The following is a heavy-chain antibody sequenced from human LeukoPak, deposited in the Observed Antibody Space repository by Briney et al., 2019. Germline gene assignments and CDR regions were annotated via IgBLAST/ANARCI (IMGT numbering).Heavy chain of an antibody. D-gene: IGHD6-19*01. V-gene: IGHV3-74*01. CDR1: GFTFSDYW. CDR2: ISSDETTT. J-gene: IGHJ4*02. Sequence: GGSLRLSCAASGFTFSDYWMHWVRQAPGKGLVWVSRISSDETTTSYADSVKGRFTISRDNAKNSLYLEMNSLRAEDTAVYYCAREIVSTVAGNFDHWGQGTLVTVSS. CDR3: AREIVSTVAGNFDH.